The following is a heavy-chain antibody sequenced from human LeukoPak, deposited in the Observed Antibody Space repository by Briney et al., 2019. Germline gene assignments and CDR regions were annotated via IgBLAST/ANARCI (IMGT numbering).Heavy chain of an antibody. CDR2: ISAYNGNT. Sequence: ASVKVSCKASGYTFTSYGISWVRQAPGQGLEWMGWISAYNGNTNYAQKLQGRVAMTTDTSTSTAYMELRSLRSDDTAVYYCARVRIVVVPAAILRVDWFDPWGQGTLVTVSS. CDR1: GYTFTSYG. J-gene: IGHJ5*02. D-gene: IGHD2-2*02. V-gene: IGHV1-18*01. CDR3: ARVRIVVVPAAILRVDWFDP.